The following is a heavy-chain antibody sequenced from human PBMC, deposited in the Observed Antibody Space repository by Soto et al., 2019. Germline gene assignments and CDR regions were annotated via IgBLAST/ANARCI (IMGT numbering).Heavy chain of an antibody. D-gene: IGHD6-13*01. CDR3: ARDLIGRVFLDS. CDR1: GGSIGSSKW. CDR2: IYHNGNI. V-gene: IGHV4-4*02. Sequence: QVQLQESGPGLVKPSGTLSLTCAVSGGSIGSSKWWSWVRQPPGKGLEWIGEIYHNGNINYNPSRKSRLTISVDKSQNQFSLSLTSVTAADTAVYYCARDLIGRVFLDSWGQGTLVTVSS. J-gene: IGHJ4*02.